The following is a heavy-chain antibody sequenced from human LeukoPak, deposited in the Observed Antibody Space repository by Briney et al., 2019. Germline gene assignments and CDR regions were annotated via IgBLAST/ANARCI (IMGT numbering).Heavy chain of an antibody. CDR1: GGTFSSCA. Sequence: SVKVSCKASGGTFSSCAISWVRQAPGQGLEWMGRVIPIFGIANYAQKFQGRVTITADKSTSTAYMELSSLRSEDTAVYYCARDGEYYYDSSGYYPFDYWGLGTLVTVSS. CDR2: VIPIFGIA. J-gene: IGHJ4*02. CDR3: ARDGEYYYDSSGYYPFDY. D-gene: IGHD3-22*01. V-gene: IGHV1-69*04.